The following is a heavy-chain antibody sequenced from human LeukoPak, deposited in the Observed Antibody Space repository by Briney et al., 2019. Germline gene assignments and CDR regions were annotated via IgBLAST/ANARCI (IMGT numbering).Heavy chain of an antibody. CDR3: ARAPRYRGGDYFDY. Sequence: ASVKVFCKASGYTFTSYYMHWVRQAPGQGLEWMGIINPSGSSTSYAQKFQGRVAMTRDTSTSTVYMELSSLRSEDTAVYNCARAPRYRGGDYFDYWGQGTLVTVSS. J-gene: IGHJ4*02. D-gene: IGHD3-10*01. V-gene: IGHV1-46*01. CDR2: INPSGSST. CDR1: GYTFTSYY.